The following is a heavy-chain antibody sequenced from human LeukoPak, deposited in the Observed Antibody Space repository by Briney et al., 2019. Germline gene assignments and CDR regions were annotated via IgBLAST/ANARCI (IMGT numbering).Heavy chain of an antibody. Sequence: GASVKVSCMASGYTFTSYDINWVRQATGQGLEWMGWMNPNSGNTGYAQKFQGRVTMTRNTSISTAYMELSSLRSEDTAVYYCARVRITIFGVVIYGMDVWGQGTTVTVSS. J-gene: IGHJ6*02. D-gene: IGHD3-3*01. CDR1: GYTFTSYD. V-gene: IGHV1-8*01. CDR3: ARVRITIFGVVIYGMDV. CDR2: MNPNSGNT.